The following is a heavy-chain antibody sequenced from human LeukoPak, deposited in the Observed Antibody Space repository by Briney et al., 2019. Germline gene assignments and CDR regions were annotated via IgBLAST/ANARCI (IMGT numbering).Heavy chain of an antibody. Sequence: QPGGSLRLSCAASGFTVSNNYMSWVRQAPGKGLEWVSVIYRDGSTNYADSVKGRFTISRDNSKNTLYLQMNSLRAEDTAVYYCARYCSGSSCYRPRLMDVWGQGTTVTVSS. V-gene: IGHV3-53*01. D-gene: IGHD2-15*01. CDR3: ARYCSGSSCYRPRLMDV. J-gene: IGHJ6*02. CDR1: GFTVSNNY. CDR2: IYRDGST.